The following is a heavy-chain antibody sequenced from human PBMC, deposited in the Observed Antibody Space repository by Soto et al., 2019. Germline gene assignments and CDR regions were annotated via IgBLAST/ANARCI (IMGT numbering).Heavy chain of an antibody. J-gene: IGHJ5*02. Sequence: QVQLQESGPGLVKPSETLSLTCTVSGGSIGSSTHSWGWIRQPPGKGLEWIGSFYYTGSTYYNPSFGERGPITADKAKKQVSLNLRFGTAADPAVYYLVRVEVVWGWFDPWGQGTRVTVSS. CDR1: GGSIGSSTHS. D-gene: IGHD2-15*01. CDR2: FYYTGST. CDR3: VRVEVVWGWFDP. V-gene: IGHV4-39*01.